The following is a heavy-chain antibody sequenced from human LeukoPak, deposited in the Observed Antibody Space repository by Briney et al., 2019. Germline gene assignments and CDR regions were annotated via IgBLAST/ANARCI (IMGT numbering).Heavy chain of an antibody. CDR1: GGSISSSSYY. D-gene: IGHD6-13*01. CDR2: IYYSGST. V-gene: IGHV4-39*07. CDR3: AREGSQQLVYNWFDP. J-gene: IGHJ5*02. Sequence: SETLSLTCTVSGGSISSSSYYWGWIRQPPGKGLEWIGSIYYSGSTYYNPSLKSRVTISLDTSKNQFSLKLSSVTAADTAVYYCAREGSQQLVYNWFDPWGQGTLVTVSS.